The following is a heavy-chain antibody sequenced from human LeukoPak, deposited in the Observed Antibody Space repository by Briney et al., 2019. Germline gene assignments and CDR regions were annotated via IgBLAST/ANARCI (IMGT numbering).Heavy chain of an antibody. J-gene: IGHJ5*02. V-gene: IGHV3-74*01. Sequence: GGSLRLSCAASGFTFSVYWMHWVRQAPGRGLVWVSLINSDGSSTRYADSVKGRFTISRDNAKNTLYLQMNSLRAEDAAVYYCARGKAVAGTFSWFDPWGQGTLVTVSS. CDR2: INSDGSST. CDR1: GFTFSVYW. CDR3: ARGKAVAGTFSWFDP. D-gene: IGHD6-19*01.